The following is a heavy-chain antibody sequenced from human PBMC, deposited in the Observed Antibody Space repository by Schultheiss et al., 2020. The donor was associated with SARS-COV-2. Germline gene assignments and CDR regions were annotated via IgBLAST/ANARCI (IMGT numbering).Heavy chain of an antibody. V-gene: IGHV3-23*01. Sequence: GGSLRLSCAASGFTFSSYAMSWVRQAPGKGLEWVSAISGSGGSTYYADSVKGRFTISRDNSKNTLYLQMNSLRAEDTAVYYCAIPPYYYGSGDYWGQGTLVTVSS. J-gene: IGHJ4*02. CDR3: AIPPYYYGSGDY. CDR2: ISGSGGST. D-gene: IGHD3-10*01. CDR1: GFTFSSYA.